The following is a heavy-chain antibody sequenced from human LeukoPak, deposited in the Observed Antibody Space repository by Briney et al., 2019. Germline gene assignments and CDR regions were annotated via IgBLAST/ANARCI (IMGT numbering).Heavy chain of an antibody. J-gene: IGHJ3*02. D-gene: IGHD3-16*01. CDR1: GFAFSTYS. V-gene: IGHV3-48*01. CDR2: ITSVSSTI. Sequence: GGSLRLSCAASGFAFSTYSMNWVRQAPGKGLEWLSYITSVSSTIYYTDSVKGRFTISRDNAKNSLYLQMSSLRAEDTAVYYCARVRGGGGSFDIWGLGTMVTVCS. CDR3: ARVRGGGGSFDI.